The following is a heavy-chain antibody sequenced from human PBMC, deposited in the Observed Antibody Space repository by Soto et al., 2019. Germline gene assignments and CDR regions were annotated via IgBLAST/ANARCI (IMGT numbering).Heavy chain of an antibody. Sequence: DSVKGRFTISRDNSKNTLYVHMNSLRTEDTAVYYCARDAQWQVQDWYFDLWGRGTLVTVSS. J-gene: IGHJ2*01. CDR3: ARDAQWQVQDWYFDL. V-gene: IGHV3-30*01. D-gene: IGHD6-19*01.